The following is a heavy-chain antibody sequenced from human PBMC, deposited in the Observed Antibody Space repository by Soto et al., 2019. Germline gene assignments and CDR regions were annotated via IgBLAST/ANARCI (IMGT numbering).Heavy chain of an antibody. V-gene: IGHV3-23*01. J-gene: IGHJ6*02. D-gene: IGHD6-25*01. Sequence: GGSLRLSCGASGFTFSSYAMIWVRRAPGKGLEWVSAISGSGGSTYYADSVKGRFTISRDNSKNTLYLQMNSLRAEDTAVYYCAKVTVSAYYYYYYGMDVWGQGTTVTVSS. CDR2: ISGSGGST. CDR1: GFTFSSYA. CDR3: AKVTVSAYYYYYYGMDV.